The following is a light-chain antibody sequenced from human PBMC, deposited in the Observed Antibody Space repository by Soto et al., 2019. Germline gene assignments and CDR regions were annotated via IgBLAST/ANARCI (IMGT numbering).Light chain of an antibody. CDR3: QQYNNWPRT. V-gene: IGKV3-15*01. CDR1: QTISNN. CDR2: GIS. Sequence: EVVMTQSPTTLSVSPGERVTLSCRASQTISNNLAWYRKKPGQAPSLLIYGISTRATGLPARFSGSGSGTEFTLTISSLQSDDFALYYCQQYNNWPRTFGQGTKLEIK. J-gene: IGKJ2*02.